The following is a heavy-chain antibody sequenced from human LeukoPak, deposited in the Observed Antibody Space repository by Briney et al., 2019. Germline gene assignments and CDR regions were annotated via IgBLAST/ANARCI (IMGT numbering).Heavy chain of an antibody. D-gene: IGHD3-22*01. CDR3: ARLPFRQPYYYDTVGSTDY. V-gene: IGHV3-30*03. J-gene: IGHJ4*02. CDR2: LSYDASFQ. CDR1: GFTFDDYA. Sequence: GGSLRLSCAASGFTFDDYAMHWVRQAPGKGLEGVALLSYDASFQYYEDSVKGRFTISRDVSKNTLYLQMNSLRPEDTAVYYCARLPFRQPYYYDTVGSTDYWGQGTLVTVSS.